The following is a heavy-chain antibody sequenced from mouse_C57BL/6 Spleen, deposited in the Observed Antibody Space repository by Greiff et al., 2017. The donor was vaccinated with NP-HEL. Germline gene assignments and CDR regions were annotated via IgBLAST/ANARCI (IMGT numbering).Heavy chain of an antibody. V-gene: IGHV1-82*01. CDR3: ARVVIPYAMDY. Sequence: VQLQQSGPELVKPGASVKISCKASGYAFSSSWMNWVKQRPGKGLEWIGRIYPGDGDTNYNGKFKGKATLTADKSSSTAYMQLSSLTSEDSAVYFCARVVIPYAMDYWGQRTSVTVSS. CDR1: GYAFSSSW. CDR2: IYPGDGDT. D-gene: IGHD2-2*01. J-gene: IGHJ4*01.